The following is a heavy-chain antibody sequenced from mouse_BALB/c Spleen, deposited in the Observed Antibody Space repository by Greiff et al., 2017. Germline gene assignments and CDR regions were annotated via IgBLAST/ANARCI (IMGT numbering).Heavy chain of an antibody. Sequence: VQLKQSGPELVKPGASVKMSCKASGYTFTSYVMHWVKQKPGQGLEWIGYINPYNDGTKYNEKFKGKATLTSDKSSSTAYMELSSLTSEDSAVYYCARSPSYYAMDYWGQGTSVTVSS. CDR3: ARSPSYYAMDY. CDR2: INPYNDGT. V-gene: IGHV1-14*01. CDR1: GYTFTSYV. J-gene: IGHJ4*01.